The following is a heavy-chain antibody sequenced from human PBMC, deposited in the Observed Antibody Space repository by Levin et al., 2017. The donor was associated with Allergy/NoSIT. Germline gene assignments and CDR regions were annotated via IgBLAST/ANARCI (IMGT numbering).Heavy chain of an antibody. V-gene: IGHV3-23*01. CDR2: LLFLLSSL. Sequence: GKGSEWCSALLFLLSSLFPSFSFPFLFTVSRDNSKNTLYLQMNSLRPEDTAVYYCAKGGVIQAYSFASWGQGTLVTVSS. J-gene: IGHJ4*02. D-gene: IGHD5-18*01. CDR3: AKGGVIQAYSFAS.